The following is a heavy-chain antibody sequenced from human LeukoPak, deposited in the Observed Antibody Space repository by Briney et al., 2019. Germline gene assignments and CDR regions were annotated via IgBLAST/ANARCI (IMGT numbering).Heavy chain of an antibody. CDR2: ISGSGGST. CDR1: GFIFSSYS. J-gene: IGHJ4*02. D-gene: IGHD3-22*01. CDR3: AKYSSGYYQHFDY. V-gene: IGHV3-23*01. Sequence: GGSLRLSCAASGFIFSSYSMSWVRQAPGKGLEWVSAISGSGGSTYYADSVKGRFTISRDNSKNTLYLQMNSLRAEDTAVYYCAKYSSGYYQHFDYWGQGTLVTVSS.